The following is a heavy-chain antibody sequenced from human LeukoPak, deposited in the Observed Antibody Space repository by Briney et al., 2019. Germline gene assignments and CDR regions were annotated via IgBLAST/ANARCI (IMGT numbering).Heavy chain of an antibody. J-gene: IGHJ4*02. D-gene: IGHD6-6*01. CDR2: ISGSGGST. V-gene: IGHV3-23*01. CDR3: AREVEYSTSSCDY. CDR1: GFIFSRYV. Sequence: GGSLRLSCAASGFIFSRYVMSWVRQAPGKGLEWVSAISGSGGSTYYADSVKGRFTISRDKFKNTLYLQMSSLRAEDTAVYYCAREVEYSTSSCDYWGQGTLVTVSS.